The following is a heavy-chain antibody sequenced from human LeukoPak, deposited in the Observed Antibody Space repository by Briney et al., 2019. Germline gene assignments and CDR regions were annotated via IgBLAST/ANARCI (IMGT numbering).Heavy chain of an antibody. CDR2: IVVGSGNT. D-gene: IGHD6-13*01. J-gene: IGHJ4*02. CDR3: AASLPGSSSSWWYYFDY. V-gene: IGHV1-58*02. CDR1: GFTFTSSA. Sequence: GTSVKVSCKASGFTFTSSAMQWVRQARGQRLEWIGWIVVGSGNTNYAQKFPERVTITRDMCTSTAYMELSSLRSEDTAVYCCAASLPGSSSSWWYYFDYWGQGTLVTVSS.